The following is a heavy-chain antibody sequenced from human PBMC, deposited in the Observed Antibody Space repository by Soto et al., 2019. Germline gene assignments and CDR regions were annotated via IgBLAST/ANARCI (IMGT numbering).Heavy chain of an antibody. CDR3: ARQGVATFSPYYFGMDV. D-gene: IGHD3-10*01. CDR1: GYSFTSYW. Sequence: PGESLKISCQASGYSFTSYWVAWVRQRPGKGLEWLGRMDPGDTQTKYNPSFQGHVTISAAKDITTAYLQGSSLRASDTARYYFARQGVATFSPYYFGMDVWGQGTTVTVSS. V-gene: IGHV5-51*01. J-gene: IGHJ6*02. CDR2: MDPGDTQT.